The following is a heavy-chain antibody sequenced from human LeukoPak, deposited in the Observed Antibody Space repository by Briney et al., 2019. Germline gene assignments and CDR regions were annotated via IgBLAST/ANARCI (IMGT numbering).Heavy chain of an antibody. D-gene: IGHD3-3*01. CDR1: GGTFSSYA. CDR2: IIPIFGTA. V-gene: IGHV1-69*13. CDR3: ARVMTISIPAVQSLDFWSGYPWGWFDP. J-gene: IGHJ5*02. Sequence: LGASVKVSCKASGGTFSSYAISWVRQAPGQGLEWMGGIIPIFGTANYAQKFQGRVTITADESTSTAYMELSSLRSEDTAVYYCARVMTISIPAVQSLDFWSGYPWGWFDPWGQGTLVTVSS.